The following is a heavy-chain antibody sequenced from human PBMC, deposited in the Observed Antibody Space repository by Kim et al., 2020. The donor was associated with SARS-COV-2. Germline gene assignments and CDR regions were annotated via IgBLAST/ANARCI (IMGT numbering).Heavy chain of an antibody. CDR1: GFTFSSYA. CDR2: ISYDGSNK. J-gene: IGHJ5*02. D-gene: IGHD3-10*01. Sequence: GGSLRLSCAASGFTFSSYAMHWVRQAPGKGLEWVAVISYDGSNKYYADSVKGRFTISRDNSKNTLYLQMNSLRAEDTAVYYCASPPHYGSGTVTSWFDPWGQGTLVTVSS. CDR3: ASPPHYGSGTVTSWFDP. V-gene: IGHV3-30*04.